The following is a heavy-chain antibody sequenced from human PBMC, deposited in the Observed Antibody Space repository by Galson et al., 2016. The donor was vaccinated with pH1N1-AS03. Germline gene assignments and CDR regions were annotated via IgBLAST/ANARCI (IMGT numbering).Heavy chain of an antibody. CDR3: GSWALSCSTANCWGAYYFDY. D-gene: IGHD2-2*01. CDR2: IYYTGTT. CDR1: GGSISSGDHY. Sequence: SLTCSVSGGSISSGDHYWSWIRQSPGKGLGWIGYIYYTGTTYYNPSLKSRVTISVETSKNQFSLKVTSVTAADTAVYYCGSWALSCSTANCWGAYYFDYWCQGTLVTFSS. V-gene: IGHV4-30-4*01. J-gene: IGHJ4*02.